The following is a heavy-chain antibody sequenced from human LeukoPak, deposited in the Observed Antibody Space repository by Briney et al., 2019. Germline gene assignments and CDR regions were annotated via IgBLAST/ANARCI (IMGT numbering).Heavy chain of an antibody. CDR1: GYTLTELS. Sequence: ASVKVSFKVSGYTLTELSMHWVRQAPGKGLEWMGGFDPEDGETIYAQKFQGRVTMTEDTSTDTAYMELSSLRSEDTAVYYCATGIAAAGTDFDYWGQGTLVTVSS. V-gene: IGHV1-24*01. J-gene: IGHJ4*02. CDR2: FDPEDGET. CDR3: ATGIAAAGTDFDY. D-gene: IGHD6-13*01.